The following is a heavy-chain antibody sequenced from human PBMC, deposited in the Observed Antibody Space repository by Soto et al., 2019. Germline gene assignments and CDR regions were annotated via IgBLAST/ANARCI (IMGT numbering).Heavy chain of an antibody. V-gene: IGHV3-30*18. J-gene: IGHJ4*02. CDR3: AKDAPGRTVTTYFFDF. D-gene: IGHD4-17*01. CDR2: IPYDETNK. CDR1: GFIFSSYG. Sequence: QVQLVESGGGVVQPGRSLRLSCAASGFIFSSYGLHWVRQAPGTGLEWVALIPYDETNKNYADSVRGRFTISRDNSRNTLYLQMNNLRAEDTAVYYCAKDAPGRTVTTYFFDFWGQGTLVTVSS.